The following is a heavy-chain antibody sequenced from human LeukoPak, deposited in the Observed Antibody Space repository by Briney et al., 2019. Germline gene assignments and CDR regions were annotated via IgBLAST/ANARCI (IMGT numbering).Heavy chain of an antibody. CDR1: GFTFSSYS. J-gene: IGHJ5*02. CDR2: ISSSSSYI. D-gene: IGHD6-19*01. V-gene: IGHV3-21*01. CDR3: ARGIAVAGKAS. Sequence: GGSLRLSCAAAGFTFSSYSMNWVRQAPGKGLEWVSSISSSSSYIYYADSVKGRFTISRDNAKNSLYLQMNSLRAEDTAVYYCARGIAVAGKASWGQGTLVTVSS.